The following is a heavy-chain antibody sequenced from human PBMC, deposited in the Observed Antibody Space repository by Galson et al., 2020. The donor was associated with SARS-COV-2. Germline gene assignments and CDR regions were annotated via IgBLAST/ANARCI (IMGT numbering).Heavy chain of an antibody. CDR1: GFTFSSYS. CDR2: IRGTSTNI. V-gene: IGHV3-21*06. D-gene: IGHD5-18*01. Sequence: NSGGSLRLSCAASGFTFSSYSMNWVRQAQGKGLEWVSSIRGTSTNIYYADSVKGRFTISRDNAKNSLYLQMNSLGTEDTAVYYCTRERGYSYGYSDYWGQGTLVTVSS. CDR3: TRERGYSYGYSDY. J-gene: IGHJ4*02.